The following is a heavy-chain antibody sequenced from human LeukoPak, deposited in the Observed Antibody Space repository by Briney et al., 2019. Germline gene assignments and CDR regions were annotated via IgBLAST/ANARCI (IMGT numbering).Heavy chain of an antibody. V-gene: IGHV3-11*01. CDR1: GFTFSDYY. CDR3: ARDVASLWFGEGGDDAFDI. J-gene: IGHJ3*02. CDR2: ISSSGSTI. Sequence: GGSLRLSCAASGFTFSDYYMSWIRQAPGKGLEWVSYISSSGSTIYYADSVKGRFTISRDNAKNSLYLQMNSLRAEDTAVYYCARDVASLWFGEGGDDAFDIWGQGTMVTVSS. D-gene: IGHD3-10*01.